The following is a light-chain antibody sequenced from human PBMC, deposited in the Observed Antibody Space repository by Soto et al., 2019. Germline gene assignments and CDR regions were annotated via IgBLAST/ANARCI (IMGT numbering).Light chain of an antibody. Sequence: DIQMTQSPTSLSASVGDRVTITCRASQDIRNFVAWYQQKPGKAPKLLIYAASTLQSGVPSRFSGSGSGTDFTLTINHLPPEYVASYSCQNYSSVPVFGPGTKVEIK. CDR3: QNYSSVPV. J-gene: IGKJ3*01. V-gene: IGKV1-27*01. CDR1: QDIRNF. CDR2: AAS.